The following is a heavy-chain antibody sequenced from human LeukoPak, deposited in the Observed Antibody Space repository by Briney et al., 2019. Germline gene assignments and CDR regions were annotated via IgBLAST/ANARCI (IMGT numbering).Heavy chain of an antibody. D-gene: IGHD5-12*01. V-gene: IGHV1-69*13. CDR2: IIPILATA. J-gene: IGHJ4*02. CDR1: GDTFSTYT. Sequence: ASVNVSCKSSGDTFSTYTFSWVRQGPGQGLEWMGGIIPILATANYAQKFQGRVTITADESTSTAYMELSSLRSEDTAVYYCARVRERGFSGYDWRHFDYWGQGALVTVSS. CDR3: ARVRERGFSGYDWRHFDY.